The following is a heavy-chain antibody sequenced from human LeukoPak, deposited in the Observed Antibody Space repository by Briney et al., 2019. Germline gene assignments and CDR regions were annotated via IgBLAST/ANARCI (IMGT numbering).Heavy chain of an antibody. CDR1: GFTFSDHF. J-gene: IGHJ4*02. Sequence: GGSLRLSCSASGFTFSDHFMHWVRQAPGKGLVWVAHVNFDGSSTGYADFGKGRFTISRDNANNMLYLQMNGLGLEDTGVYYCVRARMFTMTWYSFDHWGQGALVTVPS. CDR2: VNFDGSST. CDR3: VRARMFTMTWYSFDH. D-gene: IGHD3-22*01. V-gene: IGHV3-74*01.